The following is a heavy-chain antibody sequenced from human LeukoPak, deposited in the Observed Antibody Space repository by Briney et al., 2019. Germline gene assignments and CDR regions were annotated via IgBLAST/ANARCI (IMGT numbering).Heavy chain of an antibody. CDR2: INHSGST. V-gene: IGHV4-34*01. J-gene: IGHJ5*02. D-gene: IGHD4-17*01. CDR3: ARDRTDYGDYGNWFDP. Sequence: SETLSLTCAVCGGSFSGYYWSWIRQPPGKGLEWIGEINHSGSTNYNPSLKSRVTMSVDTSKNQFSLKLSSVTAADTAVYYCARDRTDYGDYGNWFDPWGQGTLVTVSS. CDR1: GGSFSGYY.